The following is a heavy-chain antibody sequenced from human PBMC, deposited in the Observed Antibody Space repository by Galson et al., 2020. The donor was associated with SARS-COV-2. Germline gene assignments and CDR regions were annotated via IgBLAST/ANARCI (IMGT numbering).Heavy chain of an antibody. CDR2: IGTAGDT. J-gene: IGHJ6*03. Sequence: GRSLRLSCAASGFTFSSYDMHWVRQATGKGLEWVSAIGTAGDTYYPGSVKGRFTISRENAKNSLYLQMNSLRAGDTAVYYCARGNYGSGSYYRTVNYYCYDRDGWSKGTTVTVSS. V-gene: IGHV3-13*01. CDR3: ARGNYGSGSYYRTVNYYCYDRDG. CDR1: GFTFSSYD. D-gene: IGHD3-10*01.